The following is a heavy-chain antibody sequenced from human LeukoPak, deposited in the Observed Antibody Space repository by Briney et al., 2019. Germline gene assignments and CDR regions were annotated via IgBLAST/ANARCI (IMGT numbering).Heavy chain of an antibody. V-gene: IGHV3-23*01. CDR1: GFTFSSYA. CDR2: INNSGGNT. D-gene: IGHD2-2*01. Sequence: GGSLRLSCAASGFTFSSYAMSWLRQAPGKGLEWVSTINNSGGNTYYADSVKGRFTISIDNSKNTLYLQMNSLRAEDTAVYYCVKNLGYCSSTSCYGWFDPWGQGTLVTVSS. J-gene: IGHJ5*02. CDR3: VKNLGYCSSTSCYGWFDP.